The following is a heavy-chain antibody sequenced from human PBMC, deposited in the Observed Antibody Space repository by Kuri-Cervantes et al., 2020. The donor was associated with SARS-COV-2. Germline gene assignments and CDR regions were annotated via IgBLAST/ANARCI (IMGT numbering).Heavy chain of an antibody. CDR2: INHSGST. CDR3: ARSPRLGYCSGCSCDWGSYYGMDV. V-gene: IGHV4-34*01. Sequence: SQTLSLTCAVYGGPFSGYYWSWIRQPPGKGLEWIGEINHSGSTNYNPSLKSRVTISVDTSKNQFSLKLSSVTAADTAVYYCARSPRLGYCSGCSCDWGSYYGMDVWGQGTTVTVSS. J-gene: IGHJ6*02. D-gene: IGHD2-15*01. CDR1: GGPFSGYY.